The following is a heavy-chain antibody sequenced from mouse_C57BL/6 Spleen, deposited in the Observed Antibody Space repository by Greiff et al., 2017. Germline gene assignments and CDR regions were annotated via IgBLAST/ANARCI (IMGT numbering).Heavy chain of an antibody. CDR1: GYAFSSYW. J-gene: IGHJ2*01. Sequence: VQLQQSGAELVNPGASVKISCKASGYAFSSYWMNWVKQRPGKGLEWIGQIYPGDGDTNYNGKFKGKATLTADKSSSTAYMQLSSLTSEDSAVYFCARGGGIYYGNYNYWGQGTTLTVSS. CDR3: ARGGGIYYGNYNY. CDR2: IYPGDGDT. D-gene: IGHD2-1*01. V-gene: IGHV1-80*01.